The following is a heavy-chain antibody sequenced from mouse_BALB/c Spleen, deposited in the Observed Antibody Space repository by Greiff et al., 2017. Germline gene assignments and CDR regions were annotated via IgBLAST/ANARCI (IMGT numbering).Heavy chain of an antibody. V-gene: IGHV1-9*01. D-gene: IGHD3-2*01. CDR2: ILPGSGST. CDR1: GYTFSSYW. CDR3: ARTRQLVPYAMDY. J-gene: IGHJ4*01. Sequence: QVQLQQSGAELMKPGASVKLSCTATGYTFSSYWIEWVKQRPGHGLEWIGSILPGSGSTNYNEKFKGKATFTADTASNTAYMQLSSLTSEDSAVYYCARTRQLVPYAMDYWGQGTSVTVSS.